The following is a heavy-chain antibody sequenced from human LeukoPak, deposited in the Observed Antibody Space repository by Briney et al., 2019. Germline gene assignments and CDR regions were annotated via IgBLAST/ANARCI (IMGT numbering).Heavy chain of an antibody. Sequence: SETLSLTCAVYGGSFSGYYWSWIRQPPGKGLEWIGEINHSGSTNYNPSLKSRVTISVDTSKNQFSLKLSSVTAADTAVYYCALLYYYDSSGGYWGQGTLVTVSS. J-gene: IGHJ4*02. CDR1: GGSFSGYY. V-gene: IGHV4-34*01. CDR2: INHSGST. D-gene: IGHD3-22*01. CDR3: ALLYYYDSSGGY.